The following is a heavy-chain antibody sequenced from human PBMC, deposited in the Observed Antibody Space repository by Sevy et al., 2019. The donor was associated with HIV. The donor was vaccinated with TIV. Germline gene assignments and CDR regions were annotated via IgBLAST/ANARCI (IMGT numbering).Heavy chain of an antibody. Sequence: GGSLRLSCAASGFSLNSYWMSWVRQAPGKGLGWVANIKQDGSVTYYVDSVKGRFTISSDNARNFMYLQMNSLRAEDTARYYCVRAIAADGSFWGQGTLVTVSS. CDR2: IKQDGSVT. D-gene: IGHD6-13*01. CDR3: VRAIAADGSF. V-gene: IGHV3-7*01. J-gene: IGHJ4*02. CDR1: GFSLNSYW.